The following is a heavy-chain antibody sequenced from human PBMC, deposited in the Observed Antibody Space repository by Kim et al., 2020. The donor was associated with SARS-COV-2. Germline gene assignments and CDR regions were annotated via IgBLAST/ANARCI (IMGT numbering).Heavy chain of an antibody. CDR2: VSLDGSRE. D-gene: IGHD2-2*01. V-gene: IGHV3-30-3*01. Sequence: GGSLRLSCETSGFIFNYYVVHWVRQAPGKGLEWVAVVSLDGSREYYADSVKGRFTISRDSSKSAVYLQMNSLRPEDTALYSCARDRREFCRSTSCYGRFDLWGRGTLVTVSS. CDR1: GFIFNYYV. J-gene: IGHJ5*02. CDR3: ARDRREFCRSTSCYGRFDL.